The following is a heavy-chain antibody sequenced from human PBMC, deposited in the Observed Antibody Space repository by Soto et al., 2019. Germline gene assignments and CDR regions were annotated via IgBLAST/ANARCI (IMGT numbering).Heavy chain of an antibody. J-gene: IGHJ4*01. Sequence: PSETLSLTCSVSGASFTDFYWTWIRQPAGKGLEWIGRIYASENIDYSPSLKTRVTMSMDTSKRQFSLNLTSVTAADTAMYYCAWSGGRFNFDYWSHGKLVTVSS. D-gene: IGHD3-3*01. CDR3: AWSGGRFNFDY. CDR1: GASFTDFY. CDR2: IYASENI. V-gene: IGHV4-4*07.